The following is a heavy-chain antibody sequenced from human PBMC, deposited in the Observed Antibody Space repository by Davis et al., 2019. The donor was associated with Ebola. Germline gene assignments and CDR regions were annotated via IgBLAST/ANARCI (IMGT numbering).Heavy chain of an antibody. CDR2: IRSKANSYAT. V-gene: IGHV3-73*01. CDR3: ARGGYSSGHAFDY. CDR1: GFTFSGSA. Sequence: PGGSLRLSCAASGFTFSGSAMHWVRQASGKGLEWVGRIRSKANSYATAYAASVKGRFTTSRDDSKNTAYLQMNSLKTEDTAVYYCARGGYSSGHAFDYWGQGTLVTVSS. D-gene: IGHD6-19*01. J-gene: IGHJ4*02.